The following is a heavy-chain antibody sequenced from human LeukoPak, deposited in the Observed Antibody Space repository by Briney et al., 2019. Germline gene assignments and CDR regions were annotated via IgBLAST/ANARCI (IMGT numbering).Heavy chain of an antibody. CDR2: VFFTGST. CDR3: ARHISVTYSAFDS. V-gene: IGHV4-59*08. D-gene: IGHD1-26*01. J-gene: IGHJ4*02. Sequence: PSETLSLTCSVSGGSLSGDFWSWIRQPPLRDLDGIGYVFFTGSTKYNPSLSSRVTISVDTSKNQFSLELDSVTAADSAVYYCARHISVTYSAFDSWGQGTLVTV. CDR1: GGSLSGDF.